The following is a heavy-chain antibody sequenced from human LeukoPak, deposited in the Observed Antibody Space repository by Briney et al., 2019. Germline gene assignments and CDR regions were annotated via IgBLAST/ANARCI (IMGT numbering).Heavy chain of an antibody. J-gene: IGHJ4*02. Sequence: SETLSLTCTVSGGSISSSSYYWGWNRQPPGKGLEWIGSIYYSGNTYYNPSLKSRVTMSVDTSKNQFSLKLSSVTAADTAVYYCAREGDYGDLRDYWGQGTLVTVSS. CDR2: IYYSGNT. V-gene: IGHV4-39*07. CDR3: AREGDYGDLRDY. D-gene: IGHD4-17*01. CDR1: GGSISSSSYY.